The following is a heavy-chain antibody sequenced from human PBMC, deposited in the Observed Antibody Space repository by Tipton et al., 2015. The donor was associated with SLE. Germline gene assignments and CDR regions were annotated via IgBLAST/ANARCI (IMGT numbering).Heavy chain of an antibody. J-gene: IGHJ3*02. D-gene: IGHD4-17*01. CDR1: GETFSGYY. V-gene: IGHV4-38-2*02. CDR3: ARDLTYGDYLLGAFDI. Sequence: TLSLTCAVYGETFSGYYWSWIRQPPGKGLEWIGSIYHSGSTYYNPSLKSRVTISVDTSKNQFSLKLSSVTAADTAVYYCARDLTYGDYLLGAFDIWGQGTMVTVSS. CDR2: IYHSGST.